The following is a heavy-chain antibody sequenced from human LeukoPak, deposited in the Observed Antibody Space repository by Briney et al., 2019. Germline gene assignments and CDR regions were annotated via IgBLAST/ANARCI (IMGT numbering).Heavy chain of an antibody. CDR3: AKGAYDYIEMGYFDS. V-gene: IGHV3-23*01. D-gene: IGHD5-12*01. CDR1: GFTFSSYA. Sequence: PGGSLRLSCAASGFTFSSYAMSWVRQAPGKGLEWVSAISGSGGSTYYADSVKGRFTISRDNSKNTLYLQMNSLRAEDTAIYYCAKGAYDYIEMGYFDSWGQGSLVTVSS. CDR2: ISGSGGST. J-gene: IGHJ4*02.